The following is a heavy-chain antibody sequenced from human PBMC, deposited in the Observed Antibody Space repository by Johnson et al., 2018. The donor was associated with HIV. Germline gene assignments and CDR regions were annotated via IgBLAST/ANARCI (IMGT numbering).Heavy chain of an antibody. CDR3: AKALGWELSI. J-gene: IGHJ3*02. Sequence: QVQLVESGGGVVQPGRSLRLSCAASGFTFYSYGMHWVRQAPGKGLEWVSAISGSGGSTYYADSVKGRFTISRDNSKNTLYLQMNSLRAEDTAVYYCAKALGWELSIWGQGTMVTVSS. V-gene: IGHV3-NL1*01. CDR2: ISGSGGST. D-gene: IGHD1-26*01. CDR1: GFTFYSYG.